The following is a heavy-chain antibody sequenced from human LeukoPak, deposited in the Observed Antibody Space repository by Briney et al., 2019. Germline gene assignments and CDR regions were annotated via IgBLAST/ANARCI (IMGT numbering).Heavy chain of an antibody. J-gene: IGHJ6*02. CDR1: GDSISSYY. V-gene: IGHV4-59*01. CDR3: AREDCSGTSCSEYV. CDR2: IYYSGST. Sequence: PSETLFLTCTVSGDSISSYYWSWIRQSPGKGLERIGYIYYSGSTNYNPSLKSRVTISVDTSKNQFSLKLSSVTAADTAVYYCAREDCSGTSCSEYVWGQGTTVTVSS. D-gene: IGHD2-2*01.